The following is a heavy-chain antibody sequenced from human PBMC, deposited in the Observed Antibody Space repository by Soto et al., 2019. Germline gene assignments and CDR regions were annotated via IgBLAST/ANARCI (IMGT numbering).Heavy chain of an antibody. V-gene: IGHV4-4*02. Sequence: QVQLQESGPGLVKPSGTLSLTCAVSGGSISSSNWWSWVRQPPGKGLEWIGEIYHSGSTNYNPSLKSRVNISVDKSKNQFSLKVSSVTAADTDVYYCARVWVIVVVPGGTNWFDPWGQGTLVTVSS. CDR2: IYHSGST. D-gene: IGHD2-2*01. CDR1: GGSISSSNW. CDR3: ARVWVIVVVPGGTNWFDP. J-gene: IGHJ5*02.